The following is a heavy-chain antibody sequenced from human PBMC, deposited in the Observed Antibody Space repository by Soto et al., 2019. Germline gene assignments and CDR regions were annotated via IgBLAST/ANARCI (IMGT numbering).Heavy chain of an antibody. CDR2: IWYDGSNK. Sequence: HPGGSLRLSCAASGFTFSSYGMHWVRQAPGKGLEWVAVIWYDGSNKYYADSVKGRFTISRDNSKNTLYLQMNSLRAEDTAVYYCARDQQFSPAMVLYYYYGMDVWGQGTTVTVSS. CDR1: GFTFSSYG. D-gene: IGHD5-18*01. V-gene: IGHV3-33*01. CDR3: ARDQQFSPAMVLYYYYGMDV. J-gene: IGHJ6*02.